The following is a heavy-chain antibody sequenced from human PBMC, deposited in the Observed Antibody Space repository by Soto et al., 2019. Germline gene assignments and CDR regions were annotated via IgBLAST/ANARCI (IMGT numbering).Heavy chain of an antibody. CDR2: ISSYGSDT. J-gene: IGHJ6*02. Sequence: EVQLVESGGGLVLPGGSLRLSCAASGFTFSRYRMHWVRQAPGKGLVWVSRISSYGSDTHYADSVKGRFTISRDNAKNTLYLQMTRLRADDTAVYYCASNYAYAEGYYWYGIEVGCQGTTVTVSS. V-gene: IGHV3-74*01. CDR1: GFTFSRYR. D-gene: IGHD3-16*01. CDR3: ASNYAYAEGYYWYGIEV.